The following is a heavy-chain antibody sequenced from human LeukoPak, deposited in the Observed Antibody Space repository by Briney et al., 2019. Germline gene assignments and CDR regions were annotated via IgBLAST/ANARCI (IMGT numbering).Heavy chain of an antibody. CDR3: ARYHWFGERWFDP. J-gene: IGHJ5*02. CDR1: GGSISSYY. CDR2: IYYSGST. V-gene: IGHV4-59*01. D-gene: IGHD3-10*01. Sequence: PSETLSLTCTVSGGSISSYYWSWIRQPPGKGLEWIGYIYYSGSTNYNPSLKSRVTISVDTSKNQFSLKLSSVTAADTAVYYCARYHWFGERWFDPWGQGTLVTVSS.